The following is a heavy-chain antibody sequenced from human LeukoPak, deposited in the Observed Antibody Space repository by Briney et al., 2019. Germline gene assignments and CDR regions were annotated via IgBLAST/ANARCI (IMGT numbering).Heavy chain of an antibody. CDR3: ARFMGPDGAGSDWFDP. D-gene: IGHD3-10*01. CDR2: IYYSGST. Sequence: PSETLSLTFTVSGGSISSYYWSWVRQPPGKGLEWIGYIYYSGSTNYNPSLKSLVTISVDTSKNQCSLKLSSVTAADTAVYYCARFMGPDGAGSDWFDPWGQGTLVTVCS. J-gene: IGHJ5*02. V-gene: IGHV4-59*01. CDR1: GGSISSYY.